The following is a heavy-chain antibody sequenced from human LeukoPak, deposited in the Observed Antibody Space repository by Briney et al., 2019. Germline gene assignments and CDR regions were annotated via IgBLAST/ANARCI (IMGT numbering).Heavy chain of an antibody. Sequence: GGSLRLSCAASGFTVSSNYMSWVRKAPGKGLEWVSVIYSGGSTYYADSVKGRFTISSDNSKNTLYLQMNSLRAEDTAVYFCAKTVTYNNTWYADYWGQGTLVTVSS. J-gene: IGHJ4*02. CDR3: AKTVTYNNTWYADY. CDR2: IYSGGST. D-gene: IGHD6-13*01. CDR1: GFTVSSNY. V-gene: IGHV3-66*01.